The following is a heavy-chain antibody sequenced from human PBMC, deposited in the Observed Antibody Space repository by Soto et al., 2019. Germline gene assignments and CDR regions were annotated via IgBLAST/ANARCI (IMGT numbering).Heavy chain of an antibody. CDR1: GFTFSSYG. CDR3: ARDMGMGMTGYSFYYYYGMDV. D-gene: IGHD3-9*01. J-gene: IGHJ6*02. V-gene: IGHV3-33*01. CDR2: IWYDGSNK. Sequence: QVQLVESGGGVVQPGRSLRLSCAASGFTFSSYGMHWVRQAPGKGLEWVAVIWYDGSNKYYADSVKGRFTISRDNSKNTLYLQMNSLRAEDTAVYYCARDMGMGMTGYSFYYYYGMDVWGQGTTVTVSS.